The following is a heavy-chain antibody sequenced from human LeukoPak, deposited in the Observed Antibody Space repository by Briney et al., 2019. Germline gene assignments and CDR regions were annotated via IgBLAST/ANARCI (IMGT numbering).Heavy chain of an antibody. J-gene: IGHJ4*02. D-gene: IGHD6-13*01. V-gene: IGHV3-53*01. CDR1: GFAVSTKY. CDR2: IHSVSGT. Sequence: GGSLRLSCAASGFAVSTKYMSWVRQAPGKGLEWVSLIHSVSGTYYADSVKGRFTISRDNSKNTLYLQMNNLRAEDTAVYYCARGGNTSTWYEFDYWGQGTLVTVSS. CDR3: ARGGNTSTWYEFDY.